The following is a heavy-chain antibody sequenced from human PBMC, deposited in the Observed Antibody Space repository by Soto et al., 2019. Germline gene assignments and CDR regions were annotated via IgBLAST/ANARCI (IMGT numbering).Heavy chain of an antibody. CDR3: ARMRFGEVPDWFDP. J-gene: IGHJ5*02. Sequence: QVQLQESGPGLVKPSETLSLTCTVSGGFVSSASYFWSWIRQPPGKEMEFIAYVYYTGTTKYSHSLKSRASISLDTSKNQFSLNMSSVTTADTAIYYCARMRFGEVPDWFDPWGQGILVTVS. V-gene: IGHV4-61*01. CDR1: GGFVSSASYF. CDR2: VYYTGTT. D-gene: IGHD3-3*01.